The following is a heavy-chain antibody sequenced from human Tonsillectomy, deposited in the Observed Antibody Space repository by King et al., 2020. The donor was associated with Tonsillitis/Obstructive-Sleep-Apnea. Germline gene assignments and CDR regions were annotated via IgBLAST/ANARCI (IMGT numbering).Heavy chain of an antibody. J-gene: IGHJ4*02. Sequence: VQLVESGGGLVKPGGSLRLSCAASGFTFSNSWMSWVRQAPGKGLEWVGRIKSKTDGGTTDYAAPVKGRFTISRDDSNNTLYLQMNSLKTEDTAVYYCTTSTVVTPFDYWGQGTLVTVSS. V-gene: IGHV3-15*01. CDR1: GFTFSNSW. D-gene: IGHD4-23*01. CDR2: IKSKTDGGTT. CDR3: TTSTVVTPFDY.